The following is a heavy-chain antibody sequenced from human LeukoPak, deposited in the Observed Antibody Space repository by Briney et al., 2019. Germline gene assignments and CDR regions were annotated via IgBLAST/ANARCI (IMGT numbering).Heavy chain of an antibody. J-gene: IGHJ4*02. CDR2: IYNSRSS. CDR3: ARGTSSAWYGFDY. V-gene: IGHV4-59*01. Sequence: SETLSLTCTVSGGSISDYYWSWIRQSPGKGLEWIGYIYNSRSSSYNPSLRSRVTISLDTSKNQFPLKLSSVTAADTAVYFCARGTSSAWYGFDYWGQGTLVTVSS. D-gene: IGHD6-19*01. CDR1: GGSISDYY.